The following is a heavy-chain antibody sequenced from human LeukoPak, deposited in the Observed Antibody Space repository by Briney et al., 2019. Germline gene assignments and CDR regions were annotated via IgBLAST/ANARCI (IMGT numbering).Heavy chain of an antibody. CDR1: GVTFSNYG. J-gene: IGHJ4*02. D-gene: IGHD3-22*01. Sequence: PGGSLRLSCAASGVTFSNYGMHCVRQAPGKGLEWVAFISYDGNDQYYADSVKGRFTISRDNSKNTLYLQTNSLRPEDTAVYYCAKTVNFYDSRRLDYWGQGALVTVSS. CDR3: AKTVNFYDSRRLDY. CDR2: ISYDGNDQ. V-gene: IGHV3-30*18.